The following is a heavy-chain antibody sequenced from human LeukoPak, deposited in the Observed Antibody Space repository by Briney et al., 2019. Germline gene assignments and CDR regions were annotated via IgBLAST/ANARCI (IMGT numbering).Heavy chain of an antibody. J-gene: IGHJ3*01. CDR2: INPNSGGT. V-gene: IGHV1-2*02. Sequence: ASVKVSCKASGYTLIGYYRHWVRQAPGQGLEWMGWINPNSGGTNYAQNFQSRVTMTRDTSISTAYMELSRLRSDDTAVYYCARGDSSGYYYAFDLWGQGTMVTVSS. CDR1: GYTLIGYY. D-gene: IGHD3-22*01. CDR3: ARGDSSGYYYAFDL.